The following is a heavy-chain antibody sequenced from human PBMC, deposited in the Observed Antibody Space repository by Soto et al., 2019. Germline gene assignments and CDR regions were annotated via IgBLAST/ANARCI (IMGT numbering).Heavy chain of an antibody. CDR2: ISAYNGNT. Sequence: QVQLVQSGAEVKKPGASVKVSCKASGYTFTSYAISWVRQAPGQGLEWMGWISAYNGNTKYVPNFQGRVTMTTDTSTTTAYMELRRLRSDDTAVYSCARDAAAGLNAYWGQGTLVTVSS. D-gene: IGHD6-13*01. CDR3: ARDAAAGLNAY. J-gene: IGHJ4*02. V-gene: IGHV1-18*01. CDR1: GYTFTSYA.